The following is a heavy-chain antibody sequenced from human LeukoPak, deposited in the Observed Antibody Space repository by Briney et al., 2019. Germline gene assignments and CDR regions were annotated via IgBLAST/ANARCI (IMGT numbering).Heavy chain of an antibody. CDR3: ARLGYCSGGSCYFLGLTD. D-gene: IGHD2-15*01. V-gene: IGHV3-21*01. J-gene: IGHJ4*02. CDR1: GFTFSSYS. CDR2: ISSSSSYI. Sequence: GGSLRLSCAASGFTFSSYSMNWVRQAPGRGLEWVSSISSSSSYIYYADSVKGRFTISRDNAKNSLYLQMNSLRAEDTAVYYCARLGYCSGGSCYFLGLTDWGQGTLVTVSS.